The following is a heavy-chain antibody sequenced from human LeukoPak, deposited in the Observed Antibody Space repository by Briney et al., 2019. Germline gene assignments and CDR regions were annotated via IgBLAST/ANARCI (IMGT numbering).Heavy chain of an antibody. V-gene: IGHV4-38-2*02. CDR1: GYSISSGYY. J-gene: IGHJ1*01. Sequence: PSETLSLTCTVSGYSISSGYYWGWIRQPPGKGLEWIGSIYHSGSTYYNPSLTSRVTISVDTSKKQFSLKLSSVTAADTDVYYCASTVVPAADTYSSSSRVYFQHWGQGTLVTVSS. CDR3: ASTVVPAADTYSSSSRVYFQH. D-gene: IGHD6-6*01. CDR2: IYHSGST.